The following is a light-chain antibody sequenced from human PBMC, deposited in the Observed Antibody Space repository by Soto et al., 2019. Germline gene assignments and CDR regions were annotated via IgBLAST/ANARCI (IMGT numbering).Light chain of an antibody. CDR1: SSDVGSYDY. V-gene: IGLV2-14*01. CDR2: EVS. J-gene: IGLJ1*01. Sequence: QSALTQPASVSGSPGQSITISCTGTSSDVGSYDYVSWYQQHPGKAPKLMVFEVSNRPSGVSHRFSGSKSGNTASLTISGLQAEDEADYYCSSYTSSNTLVFGTGTKVTVL. CDR3: SSYTSSNTLV.